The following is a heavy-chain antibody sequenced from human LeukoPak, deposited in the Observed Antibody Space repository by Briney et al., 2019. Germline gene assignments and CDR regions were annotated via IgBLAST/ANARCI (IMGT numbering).Heavy chain of an antibody. CDR3: ARGPHQYCSGGSCYQFDY. CDR2: INHSGST. D-gene: IGHD2-15*01. J-gene: IGHJ4*02. CDR1: GGSFSGYY. Sequence: SENPSLTCAVYGGSFSGYYWSWIRQPPGKGLEWIGEINHSGSTNYNPSLKSRVTISVDTSKNQFSLKLSSVTAADTAVYYCARGPHQYCSGGSCYQFDYWGQGTLVTVSS. V-gene: IGHV4-34*01.